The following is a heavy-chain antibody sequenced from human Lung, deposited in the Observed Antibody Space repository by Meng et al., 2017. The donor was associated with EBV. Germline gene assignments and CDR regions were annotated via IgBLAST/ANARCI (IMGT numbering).Heavy chain of an antibody. CDR1: GFPFSFYS. V-gene: IGHV3-21*01. CDR2: ITSSSNYL. D-gene: IGHD5-12*01. Sequence: DVQLVASGGGLVKPGGSLGLSCAASGFPFSFYSMDWVRQAPGKGLDWVTSITSSSNYLYYADSVKGRFTISRDNAKNSLYLQMTSLRAEDTAVYYCARDARDSGYDPSFDYWGQGAMVTVSA. J-gene: IGHJ4*02. CDR3: ARDARDSGYDPSFDY.